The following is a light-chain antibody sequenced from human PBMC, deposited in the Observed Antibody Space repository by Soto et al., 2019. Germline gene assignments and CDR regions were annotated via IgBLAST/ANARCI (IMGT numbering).Light chain of an antibody. V-gene: IGLV2-14*01. CDR1: SNDVGGYNY. CDR2: DVS. CDR3: SSYTSSSTYVV. Sequence: QSALTQPASVSGSPGQSITISCTGTSNDVGGYNYVSWYQQHPGKATKLIIYDVSNRPSGVSNRFSGSKSGNTASLTISGRQAEDEADYYSSSYTSSSTYVVFGGGTKVTVL. J-gene: IGLJ2*01.